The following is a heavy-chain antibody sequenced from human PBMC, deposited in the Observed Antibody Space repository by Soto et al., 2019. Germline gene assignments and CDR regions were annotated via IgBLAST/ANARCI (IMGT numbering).Heavy chain of an antibody. Sequence: SETLSLTCAVYGGSFSGYYWSWIRQPPGKGLEWVGEIYHSGSTNYNPSLKSRVTISVDTSKNQFSLKLRSVTAAHTAVFYCAGLYPYESSGYHLNYWGQGDLVTVSS. V-gene: IGHV4-34*01. CDR2: IYHSGST. CDR1: GGSFSGYY. D-gene: IGHD3-22*01. J-gene: IGHJ4*02. CDR3: AGLYPYESSGYHLNY.